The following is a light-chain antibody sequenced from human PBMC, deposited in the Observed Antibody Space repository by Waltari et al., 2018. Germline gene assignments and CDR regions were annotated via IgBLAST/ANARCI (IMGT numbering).Light chain of an antibody. J-gene: IGLJ3*02. Sequence: QSVLTQPPSASGTPGQRVTIPCSGSNSNLGKNFVYWYQQLAGTAPKLLVYRDDQRPSGVPDRFSGSKSGTSASLAITGLRSDDEADYYCAAWDDSLSGQVLFGGGTKLTVL. CDR3: AAWDDSLSGQVL. V-gene: IGLV1-47*01. CDR2: RDD. CDR1: NSNLGKNF.